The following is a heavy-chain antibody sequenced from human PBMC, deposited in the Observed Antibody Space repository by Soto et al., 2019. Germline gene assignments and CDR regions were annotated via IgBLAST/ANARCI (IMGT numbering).Heavy chain of an antibody. Sequence: PSETLSLTCAVSGGSISSFCWTWIRQPPGKGLEWIGYIYYNGNTNYNPSLKSRVTISVDTSKNQISLELSSVTAADTAVYYCARHGAGTFDYWGQGTLVTVSS. D-gene: IGHD6-19*01. CDR1: GGSISSFC. CDR3: ARHGAGTFDY. V-gene: IGHV4-59*08. J-gene: IGHJ4*02. CDR2: IYYNGNT.